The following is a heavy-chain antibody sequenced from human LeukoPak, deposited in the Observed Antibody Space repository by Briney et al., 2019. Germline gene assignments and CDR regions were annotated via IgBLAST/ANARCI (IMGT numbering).Heavy chain of an antibody. D-gene: IGHD3-22*01. CDR1: GGSISSYY. V-gene: IGHV4-59*01. J-gene: IGHJ5*01. CDR2: IYYSGST. CDR3: AREDYYDRSMGPDS. Sequence: SETLSLTCTVSGGSISSYYWSWIRQPPGKGLEWIGYIYYSGSTNYNPSLKSRVTIPVDTSKNQFSLKLSSVTAADTAVYYCAREDYYDRSMGPDSWGQGTLVTVSS.